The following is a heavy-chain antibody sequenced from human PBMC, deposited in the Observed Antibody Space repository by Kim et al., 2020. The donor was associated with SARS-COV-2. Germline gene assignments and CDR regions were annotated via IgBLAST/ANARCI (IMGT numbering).Heavy chain of an antibody. J-gene: IGHJ4*02. D-gene: IGHD6-13*01. V-gene: IGHV1-8*01. Sequence: YQQKFPGRVTMTRNTSITTAYMGLSSLRSEDTAVYYCARRIAAAGTPIGYWGQGTLVTVSS. CDR3: ARRIAAAGTPIGY.